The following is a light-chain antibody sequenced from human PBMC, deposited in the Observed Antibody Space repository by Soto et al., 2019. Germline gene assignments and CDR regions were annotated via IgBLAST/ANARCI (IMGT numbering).Light chain of an antibody. CDR1: QSIRSY. V-gene: IGKV3-11*01. J-gene: IGKJ4*01. CDR2: DAS. Sequence: EVLLTQSPATLSLSPGDRATLSCRASQSIRSYLAWYQQRLGQAPRLLIYDASNRATGISARLSGSGSGTEFTLTISSLEPEDFAVYYCQQRTTWITFGGGTKVDIK. CDR3: QQRTTWIT.